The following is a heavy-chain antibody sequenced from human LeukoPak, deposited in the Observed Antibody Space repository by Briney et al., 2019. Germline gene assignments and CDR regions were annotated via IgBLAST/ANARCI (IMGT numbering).Heavy chain of an antibody. D-gene: IGHD6-19*01. CDR2: IYYRGST. V-gene: IGHV4-61*08. J-gene: IGHJ5*02. CDR1: GGSISSGGYY. CDR3: ARQSSGWFFDP. Sequence: SETLSLTCTVSGGSISSGGYYWSWIRQPPGKGLEWIGYIYYRGSTNYNPSLKSRVTISVDTSKNQFSLKLSSVTAADTAVYYCARQSSGWFFDPWGQGTLVTVSS.